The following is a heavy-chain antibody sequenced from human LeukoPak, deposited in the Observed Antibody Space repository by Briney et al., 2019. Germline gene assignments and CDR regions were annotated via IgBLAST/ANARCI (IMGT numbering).Heavy chain of an antibody. V-gene: IGHV3-7*01. CDR3: ARADGYSYGGRASYMDV. J-gene: IGHJ6*03. D-gene: IGHD5-18*01. Sequence: GGSLRLSCAASGFTFSSYWMNWVRQAPGKGLEWVANIKQDGSEKYYVDSVKGRFTISRDNAKNSLYLQMNSLRAEDTAVYYCARADGYSYGGRASYMDVWGKGTTVTVSS. CDR2: IKQDGSEK. CDR1: GFTFSSYW.